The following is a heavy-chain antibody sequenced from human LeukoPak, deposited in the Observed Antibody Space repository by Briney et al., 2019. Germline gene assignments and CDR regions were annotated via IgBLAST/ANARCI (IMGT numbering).Heavy chain of an antibody. Sequence: SVKVSCKASGYTFTSYAISWVRQAPGQGLEWMGGIIPIFGTANYAQKFQGRVTITADESTSTAYMELSSLRSEDTAVYYCAREDCSSTSCYEFDYWGQGTLVTVSS. D-gene: IGHD2-2*01. V-gene: IGHV1-69*13. CDR2: IIPIFGTA. J-gene: IGHJ4*02. CDR1: GYTFTSYA. CDR3: AREDCSSTSCYEFDY.